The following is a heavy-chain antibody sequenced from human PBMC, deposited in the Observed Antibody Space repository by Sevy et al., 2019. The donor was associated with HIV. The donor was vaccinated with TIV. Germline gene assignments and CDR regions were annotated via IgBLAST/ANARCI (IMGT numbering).Heavy chain of an antibody. CDR1: ELGFSSHS. J-gene: IGHJ4*02. CDR3: ARDLHWAFDQ. D-gene: IGHD7-27*01. V-gene: IGHV3-48*02. CDR2: ISGIGTPI. Sequence: GGSLRLSCTYSELGFSSHSFNWVRQAPGKGLEWISYISGIGTPISYLDSLRGRFTISRDNAKNSLFLQMNNLRDDDTAVYYGARDLHWAFDQWGQGTLVTVSS.